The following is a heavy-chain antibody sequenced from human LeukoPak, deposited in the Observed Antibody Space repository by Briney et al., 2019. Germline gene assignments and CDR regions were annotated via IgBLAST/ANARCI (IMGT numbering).Heavy chain of an antibody. CDR1: GFTLSLAW. CDR2: IKYDGSYT. V-gene: IGHV3-74*01. CDR3: VRERDSYKFDF. J-gene: IGHJ4*01. D-gene: IGHD5-24*01. Sequence: PGGSLRLSCATSGFTLSLAWMHWVRQAPGKGLEWVSRIKYDGSYTNYADSVKGRFTISRDNARNTLSLHMISLRAEDTAVYFFVRERDSYKFDFLGQGILVTVSS.